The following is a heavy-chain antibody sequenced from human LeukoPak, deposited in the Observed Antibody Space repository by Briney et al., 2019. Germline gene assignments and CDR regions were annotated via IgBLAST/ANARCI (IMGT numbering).Heavy chain of an antibody. D-gene: IGHD5-18*01. J-gene: IGHJ4*02. CDR1: GGSISSYY. V-gene: IGHV4-59*01. CDR3: AGGYSYGWEIDY. CDR2: TYYSGST. Sequence: SETLSLTCTVSGGSISSYYWSWIRQPPGKGLEWIGYTYYSGSTNYNPSLKSRVTISVDTYKNQFSLKLSSVTAADTAVYYCAGGYSYGWEIDYWGQGTLVTVSS.